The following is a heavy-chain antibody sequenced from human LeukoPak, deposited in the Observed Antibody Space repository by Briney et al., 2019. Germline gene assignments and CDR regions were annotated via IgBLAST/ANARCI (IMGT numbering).Heavy chain of an antibody. D-gene: IGHD3-22*01. CDR3: ARHYSDSSGYYYWVDY. Sequence: PGGSLRLSCAASGFTFSSYEMNWVRQAPGKGLEWVSYISSSGSTIYYAASVKGRFTISRDNAKNSLYLQMNSLRAEDTAVYYCARHYSDSSGYYYWVDYWGQGTLVTVSS. CDR1: GFTFSSYE. CDR2: ISSSGSTI. V-gene: IGHV3-48*03. J-gene: IGHJ4*02.